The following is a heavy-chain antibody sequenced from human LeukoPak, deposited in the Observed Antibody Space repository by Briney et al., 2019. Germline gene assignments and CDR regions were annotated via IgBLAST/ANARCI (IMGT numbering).Heavy chain of an antibody. V-gene: IGHV4-34*01. CDR1: GGSFSGYY. J-gene: IGHJ4*02. Sequence: SETLSLTCAVYGGSFSGYYWGWIRQPPGKGLEWIGSIYSSGSTYYNASLQSRVTISIETSKNQISLRLNSVTAADTAMYYCAKSGGYGLIDYWGQGTLVTVSS. CDR2: IYSSGST. CDR3: AKSGGYGLIDY. D-gene: IGHD1-26*01.